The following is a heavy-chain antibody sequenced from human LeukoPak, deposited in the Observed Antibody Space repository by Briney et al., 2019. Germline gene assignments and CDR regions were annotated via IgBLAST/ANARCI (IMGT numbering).Heavy chain of an antibody. D-gene: IGHD4/OR15-4a*01. CDR1: GFIFSSFT. Sequence: GGSLRLSCAATGFIFSSFTMNWVRQAPGKGLEWVSSISGTTDTIYYADSVKGRFTISRNNANNSVSLQMNSLRPEDTAVYFCARRRVLSVARALDYWGQGTLVTVSS. CDR3: ARRRVLSVARALDY. J-gene: IGHJ4*02. V-gene: IGHV3-48*04. CDR2: ISGTTDTI.